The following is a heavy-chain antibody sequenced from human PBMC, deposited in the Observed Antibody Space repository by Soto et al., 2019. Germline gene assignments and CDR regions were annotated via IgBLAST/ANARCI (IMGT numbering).Heavy chain of an antibody. D-gene: IGHD6-13*01. Sequence: QLQLQESGPGLVKPSETLSLTCTVSGGSISSSSYYWGWIRQPPGKGLEWIGSIYYSGSTYYNPSLKSRVTISVDTSKNQFSLKLSSVTAADTAVYYCARLGDVPDQQQLAPDQERYFDYWGQGTLVTVSS. CDR1: GGSISSSSYY. CDR3: ARLGDVPDQQQLAPDQERYFDY. CDR2: IYYSGST. J-gene: IGHJ4*02. V-gene: IGHV4-39*01.